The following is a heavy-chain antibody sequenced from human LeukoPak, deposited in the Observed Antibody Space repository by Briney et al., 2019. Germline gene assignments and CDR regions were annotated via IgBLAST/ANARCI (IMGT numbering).Heavy chain of an antibody. CDR1: GITFGSYA. D-gene: IGHD3-22*01. Sequence: PGGSLRLSCAASGITFGSYAMHWVRQAPGKGLEWVAVISYDGSSKYYADSVKGRFTISRDNSKNTVYLQMNSLRAEDTAVYYCAKDPTHFRVWDDYDNTRLNYWGQGTLVTVSS. V-gene: IGHV3-30*04. CDR3: AKDPTHFRVWDDYDNTRLNY. J-gene: IGHJ4*02. CDR2: ISYDGSSK.